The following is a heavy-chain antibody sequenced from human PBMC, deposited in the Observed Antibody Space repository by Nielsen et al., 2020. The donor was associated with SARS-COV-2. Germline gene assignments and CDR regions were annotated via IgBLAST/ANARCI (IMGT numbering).Heavy chain of an antibody. J-gene: IGHJ4*02. Sequence: SLKISCAASGFTFDDYAMHWVRQAPGKGLEWVSGISWNSGSIGYADSVKGRFTISRDNAKNPLYLQMNSLRAEDTALYYCAKGASGSYYTWSYFDYWGQGTLVTVSS. CDR2: ISWNSGSI. CDR1: GFTFDDYA. V-gene: IGHV3-9*01. D-gene: IGHD3-10*01. CDR3: AKGASGSYYTWSYFDY.